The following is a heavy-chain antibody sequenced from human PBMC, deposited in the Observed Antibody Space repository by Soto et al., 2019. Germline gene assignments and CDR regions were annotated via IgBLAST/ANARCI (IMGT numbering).Heavy chain of an antibody. CDR3: ARTVLGTVTTYYYGMDV. V-gene: IGHV3-30-3*01. CDR2: ISYDGSNT. Sequence: QVQLVESGGGVVQPGRSLRLSCAASGFTFSSYAMHWVRQAPGKGLEWVALISYDGSNTYYADSVTGRFTISRDNSKNTLYLQMNSLRAEDTAVYYCARTVLGTVTTYYYGMDVWGQGTTVTVSS. CDR1: GFTFSSYA. J-gene: IGHJ6*02. D-gene: IGHD4-17*01.